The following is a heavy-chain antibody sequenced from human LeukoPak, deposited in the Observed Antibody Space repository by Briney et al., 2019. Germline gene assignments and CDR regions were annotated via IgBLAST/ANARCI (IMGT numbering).Heavy chain of an antibody. Sequence: SVKVSCKASGCTFSSYAICWVRQAPGQGLEWMGIINPIFGKTSYEQKFQGRVTITADNSTSTAYTQLSSLRSEDTAVYDCARGLAAAAAVTIDYWGQGTLVTVSS. CDR3: ARGLAAAAAVTIDY. J-gene: IGHJ4*02. V-gene: IGHV1-69*04. CDR1: GCTFSSYA. D-gene: IGHD6-13*01. CDR2: INPIFGKT.